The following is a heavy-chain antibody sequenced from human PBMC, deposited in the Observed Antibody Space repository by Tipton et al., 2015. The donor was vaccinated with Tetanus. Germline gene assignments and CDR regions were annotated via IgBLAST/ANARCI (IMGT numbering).Heavy chain of an antibody. CDR3: ARATDPSGWTYFDF. D-gene: IGHD6-19*01. J-gene: IGHJ4*02. Sequence: TLSLTCSVSGDSVSSGVYYWTWIRQYPGKGLEWIGYIYHSGSTYYNPSLQSRVSMSLDTSKNRFSLKLTSVTAADTAVYYCARATDPSGWTYFDFWGQGTLVPVSP. CDR1: GDSVSSGVYY. CDR2: IYHSGST. V-gene: IGHV4-31*03.